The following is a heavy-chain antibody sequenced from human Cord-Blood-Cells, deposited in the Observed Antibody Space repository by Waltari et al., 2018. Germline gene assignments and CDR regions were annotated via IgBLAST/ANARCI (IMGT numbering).Heavy chain of an antibody. Sequence: QVQLVESGGGVVQPGRSLRLSCAASGFTFSSYGMHWVRQAPGKGLEWVAVIWYDGSNKYYADSVKGRFTISRDNSKNTLYLQMNSLRAEDTAVYYCARPVAGSRMYAFDIWGQGTMVTVSS. D-gene: IGHD6-19*01. CDR3: ARPVAGSRMYAFDI. V-gene: IGHV3-33*01. CDR2: IWYDGSNK. J-gene: IGHJ3*02. CDR1: GFTFSSYG.